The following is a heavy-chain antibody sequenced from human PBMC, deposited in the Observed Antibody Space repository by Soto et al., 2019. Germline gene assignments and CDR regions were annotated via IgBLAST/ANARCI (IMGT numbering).Heavy chain of an antibody. J-gene: IGHJ4*02. Sequence: QVQLVESGGDLVKPGGSLRLSCAASGFKFSDYYMSWIRQTPGKGLEWVSYITQSGHATEYADSVRGRFTISRDNNKNSLYLQMISLRVEDTGVYYCARAIRGYGTYGGYLGQGTLVTVSS. CDR1: GFKFSDYY. V-gene: IGHV3-11*04. CDR3: ARAIRGYGTYGGY. D-gene: IGHD5-12*01. CDR2: ITQSGHAT.